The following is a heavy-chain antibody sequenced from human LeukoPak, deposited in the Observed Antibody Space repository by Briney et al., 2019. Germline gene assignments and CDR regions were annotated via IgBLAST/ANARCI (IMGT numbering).Heavy chain of an antibody. J-gene: IGHJ3*02. CDR1: GFTFDNYV. D-gene: IGHD3-10*01. CDR3: AREYYYGSNSNAFDI. V-gene: IGHV3-33*01. CDR2: IWHDGSDK. Sequence: PGRSLRLSCAASGFTFDNYVMHWVRQAPGKGLEWVAVIWHDGSDKYYANSVKGRFTISRDNSKNTLYVQLNSLRTEDTAVYYCAREYYYGSNSNAFDIWGQGTMVIVSS.